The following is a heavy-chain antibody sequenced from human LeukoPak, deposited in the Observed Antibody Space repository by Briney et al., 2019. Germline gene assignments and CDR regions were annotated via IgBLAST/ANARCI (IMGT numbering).Heavy chain of an antibody. J-gene: IGHJ4*02. CDR2: IKQDGSEK. D-gene: IGHD3-3*01. V-gene: IGHV3-7*03. CDR1: GFTLSSYW. Sequence: GGSLRLSCAASGFTLSSYWMSWVRQAPGKGLEWVANIKQDGSEKYYVDSVKGRFTISRDNGKNSLYLQMNSLRAEDTAVYYCAGGGTIFGVVTYFDYWGQGTLVTVSS. CDR3: AGGGTIFGVVTYFDY.